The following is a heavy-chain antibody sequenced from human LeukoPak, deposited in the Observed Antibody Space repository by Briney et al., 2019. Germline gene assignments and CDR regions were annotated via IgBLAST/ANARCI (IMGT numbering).Heavy chain of an antibody. Sequence: SPSETLSLTCTVSGGSISSGSYYWSWIRQPAGKGLEWIGRIYTSGSTNYNPSLKSRVTMSVDTSKNQFSLKLSSVTAADTAVYYCARGGAAAVHYFDYWGQGTLVTVSS. CDR3: ARGGAAAVHYFDY. V-gene: IGHV4-61*02. J-gene: IGHJ4*02. D-gene: IGHD6-13*01. CDR1: GGSISSGSYY. CDR2: IYTSGST.